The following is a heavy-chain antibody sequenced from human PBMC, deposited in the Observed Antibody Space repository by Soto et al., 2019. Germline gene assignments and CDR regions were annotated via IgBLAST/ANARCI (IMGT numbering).Heavy chain of an antibody. V-gene: IGHV4-39*01. D-gene: IGHD3-9*01. CDR1: GGSISSTSYY. Sequence: PSETLSLTCTVSGGSISSTSYYWGGGRQPPGKGLEWIGGIFYSGSTYYNPSLKSRVTISVDTSKNQFSLKLSSVTAADTAVYYCARMGLDDTLTGYYFDHWGQGSLVTVSS. CDR2: IFYSGST. CDR3: ARMGLDDTLTGYYFDH. J-gene: IGHJ4*02.